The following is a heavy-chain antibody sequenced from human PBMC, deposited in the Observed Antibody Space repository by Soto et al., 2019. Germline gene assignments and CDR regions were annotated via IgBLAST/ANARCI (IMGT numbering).Heavy chain of an antibody. J-gene: IGHJ6*02. V-gene: IGHV1-8*01. CDR1: GYTFTSYD. CDR2: MNPNSGNT. D-gene: IGHD4-17*01. CDR3: AVYGDSTYYYYDGMDV. Sequence: QVQLVQSGAEVKKPGASVKVSCKASGYTFTSYDINWVRQATGQGLEWMGWMNPNSGNTGYAQKFQGRVTMTRNTXKXXAYMEQSSLRSEATAVYYCAVYGDSTYYYYDGMDVWGQGTTVTVSS.